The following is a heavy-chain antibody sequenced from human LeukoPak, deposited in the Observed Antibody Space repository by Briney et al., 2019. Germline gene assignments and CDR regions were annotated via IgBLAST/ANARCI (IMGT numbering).Heavy chain of an antibody. CDR2: INHSGST. CDR1: GGSFSGYY. D-gene: IGHD3-9*01. V-gene: IGHV4-34*01. Sequence: SETLSLTCAVYGGSFSGYYWSWIRRPPGKGLEWIGEINHSGSTNYNPSLKSRVTISVDTSKNQFSLELSSVTAADTAVYYCARGLPYYDILTGYFTPHKYYFDYWGQGTLVTVSS. J-gene: IGHJ4*02. CDR3: ARGLPYYDILTGYFTPHKYYFDY.